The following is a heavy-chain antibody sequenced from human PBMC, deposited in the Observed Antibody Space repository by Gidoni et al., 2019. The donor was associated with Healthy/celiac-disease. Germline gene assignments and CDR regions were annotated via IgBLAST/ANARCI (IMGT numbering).Heavy chain of an antibody. CDR2: IKQDGSEK. CDR1: GFTFSSYW. Sequence: EVQLVESGGGLVQPGGSLRLPCAASGFTFSSYWMSGVRQAPGKGLEWVANIKQDGSEKYYVDSVKGRFTISRDNAKNSLYLQMNSLRAEDTAVYYCARGHCSSTSCYIYWGFDYWGQGTLVTVSS. J-gene: IGHJ4*02. CDR3: ARGHCSSTSCYIYWGFDY. D-gene: IGHD2-2*02. V-gene: IGHV3-7*03.